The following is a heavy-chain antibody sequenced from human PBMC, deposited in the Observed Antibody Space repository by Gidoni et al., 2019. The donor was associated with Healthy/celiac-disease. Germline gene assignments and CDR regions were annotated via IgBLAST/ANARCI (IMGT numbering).Heavy chain of an antibody. Sequence: QVQLVQSGAEVKKPGSSGKVSCKASGGTFSSYAISWVRPAPGQGLEWMGGIIPIFGIANYAQKFQGRVTITADKSTSTAYMELSSLRSEDTAVYYCAREWVQGQQLVNGNWFDPWGQGTLVTVSS. D-gene: IGHD6-13*01. V-gene: IGHV1-69*17. J-gene: IGHJ5*02. CDR1: GGTFSSYA. CDR2: IIPIFGIA. CDR3: AREWVQGQQLVNGNWFDP.